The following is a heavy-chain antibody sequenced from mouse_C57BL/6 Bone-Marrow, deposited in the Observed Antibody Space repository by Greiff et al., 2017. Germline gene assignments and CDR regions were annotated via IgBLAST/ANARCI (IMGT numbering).Heavy chain of an antibody. V-gene: IGHV1-81*01. CDR1: GYTFTSYG. J-gene: IGHJ3*01. D-gene: IGHD2-5*01. Sequence: VKLVESGAELARPGASVKLSCKASGYTFTSYGISWVKQRTGQGLEWIGEIYPRSGNTYYNEKFKGKATLTADKSSSTAYMELRSLTSEDSAVYFCARDKYSNYRAWFAYWGQGTLVTVSA. CDR2: IYPRSGNT. CDR3: ARDKYSNYRAWFAY.